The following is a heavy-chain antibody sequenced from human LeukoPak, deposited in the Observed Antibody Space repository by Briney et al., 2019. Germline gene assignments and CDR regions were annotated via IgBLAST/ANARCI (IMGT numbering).Heavy chain of an antibody. CDR1: GYSFTNYG. CDR3: ARGLSKRITMIVVVQNSYYFDY. Sequence: ASVKVSCKASGYSFTNYGITWVRQAPGQGLEWMGWISPYNGNTNYAQKLQGRVTITRNTSISTAYMELSSLRSEDTAVYYCARGLSKRITMIVVVQNSYYFDYWGQGTLVTVSS. V-gene: IGHV1-8*03. D-gene: IGHD3-22*01. J-gene: IGHJ4*02. CDR2: ISPYNGNT.